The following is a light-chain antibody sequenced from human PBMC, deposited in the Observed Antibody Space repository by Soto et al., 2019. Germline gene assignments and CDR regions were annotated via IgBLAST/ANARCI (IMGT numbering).Light chain of an antibody. CDR3: AAWDDSLNGWV. CDR2: SNN. CDR1: SSNIGSNT. V-gene: IGLV1-44*01. Sequence: QSVLTQPPSASGIPGQRVTIPCSGSSSNIGSNTVNWYQQLPGTAPKLLIYSNNQRPSGVPDRFSGSKSGTSASLAISGLQSEDEADYYCAAWDDSLNGWVFGGGTKVTVL. J-gene: IGLJ3*02.